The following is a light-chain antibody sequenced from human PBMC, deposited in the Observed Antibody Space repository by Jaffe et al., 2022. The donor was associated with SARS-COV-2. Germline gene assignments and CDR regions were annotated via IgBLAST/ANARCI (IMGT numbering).Light chain of an antibody. V-gene: IGKV1-8*01. Sequence: AIRMTQSPSSFSASIGDRVTITCRASQGISNYLAWYQKKPGKAPNLLIYGASTLQSGVPSRFSGSGSGTDFTLTISYLQSEDFATYYCQHYYTYPFAFGPGTEVVIK. CDR3: QHYYTYPFA. CDR2: GAS. CDR1: QGISNY. J-gene: IGKJ3*01.